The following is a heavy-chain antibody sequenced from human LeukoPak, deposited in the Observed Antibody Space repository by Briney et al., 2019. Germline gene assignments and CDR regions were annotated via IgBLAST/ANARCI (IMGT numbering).Heavy chain of an antibody. D-gene: IGHD3-22*01. CDR1: GFNFSSYS. Sequence: GSLELSCAASGFNFSSYSMNWVRPAPGKGLEWVSSISSSSSYIYYADSVKGRFTFSRDNAKNSLYLQMNSLRAEDTAVYYCAPAVVVMGRWGQGTMVTVSS. CDR2: ISSSSSYI. J-gene: IGHJ3*01. CDR3: APAVVVMGR. V-gene: IGHV3-21*01.